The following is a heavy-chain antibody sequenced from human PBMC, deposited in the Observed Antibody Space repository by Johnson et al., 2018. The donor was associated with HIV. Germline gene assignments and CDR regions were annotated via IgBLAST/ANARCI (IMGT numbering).Heavy chain of an antibody. CDR3: AKDGGSPDDAFDI. Sequence: VQLVESGGVVVQPGGSLRLSCAASGFTFDDYAMHWVRQAPGKGLEWVSLISWDGGSTYYADSVKGRFTISRDNSKNTLYLQMNSLRAEDTALYYCAKDGGSPDDAFDIWGQGTMVTVSS. CDR2: ISWDGGST. D-gene: IGHD1-14*01. J-gene: IGHJ3*02. CDR1: GFTFDDYA. V-gene: IGHV3-43D*03.